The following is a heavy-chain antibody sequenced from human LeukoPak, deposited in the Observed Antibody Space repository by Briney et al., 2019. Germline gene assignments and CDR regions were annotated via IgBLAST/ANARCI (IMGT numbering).Heavy chain of an antibody. D-gene: IGHD3-22*01. J-gene: IGHJ4*02. Sequence: GGSLRLSCAASGFTFSSYAMHWVRQAPGKGLEWVAVISYDGSNKYHADSVKGRFTISRDNSKNTLYLQMNSLRAEDTAVYYCARDDSSGYYQVGIDYWGQGTLVTVSS. CDR1: GFTFSSYA. V-gene: IGHV3-30-3*01. CDR3: ARDDSSGYYQVGIDY. CDR2: ISYDGSNK.